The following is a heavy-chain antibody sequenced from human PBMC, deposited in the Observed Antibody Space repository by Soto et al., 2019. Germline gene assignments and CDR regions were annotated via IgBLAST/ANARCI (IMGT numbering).Heavy chain of an antibody. CDR3: ARDRDYQAYYYYGMDV. D-gene: IGHD3-16*01. CDR1: GFTFSSYA. V-gene: IGHV3-30-3*01. Sequence: GGALRLSCAASGFTFSSYAIHWVRQAPGKGLEWVAVISYDGSNKYYADSVKGRFTISRDNSKNTLYLQMNSLRAEDTAVYYCARDRDYQAYYYYGMDVWGQGTTVTVSS. J-gene: IGHJ6*02. CDR2: ISYDGSNK.